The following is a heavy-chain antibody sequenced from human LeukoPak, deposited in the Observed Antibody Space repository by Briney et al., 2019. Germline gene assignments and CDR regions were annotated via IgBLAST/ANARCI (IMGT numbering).Heavy chain of an antibody. CDR3: ARWGNDYSQFDS. CDR2: ISNSGDAT. V-gene: IGHV3-23*01. CDR1: GFTFSNYA. J-gene: IGHJ4*02. Sequence: PGGSLRLSCAASGFTFSNYAMSWVRQAPGKGLEWVSTISNSGDATYYADSVKGRFTISRDNSKNTLFLQMNSLRTEDTAVYFCARWGNDYSQFDSWGQGTLVTVS. D-gene: IGHD4-11*01.